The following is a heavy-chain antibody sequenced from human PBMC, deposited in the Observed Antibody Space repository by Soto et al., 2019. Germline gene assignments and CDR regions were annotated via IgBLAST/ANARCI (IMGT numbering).Heavy chain of an antibody. CDR2: IMPIFGTA. V-gene: IGHV1-69*13. Sequence: VASVKVSCKASGGTFSSYAISWVRQAPGQGREWMGGIMPIFGTANYAQKFQGRVTISADESTSTAYMALSSLRSEDTAVYSCSMSSITIVTRAPTPFYYYYGMDVWGQGTRVTVSS. CDR1: GGTFSSYA. CDR3: SMSSITIVTRAPTPFYYYYGMDV. D-gene: IGHD3-10*01. J-gene: IGHJ6*02.